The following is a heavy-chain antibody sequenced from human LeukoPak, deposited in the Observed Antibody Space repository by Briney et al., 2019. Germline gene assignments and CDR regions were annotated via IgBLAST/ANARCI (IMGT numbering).Heavy chain of an antibody. J-gene: IGHJ4*02. CDR2: IKQDGSEK. V-gene: IGHV3-7*01. D-gene: IGHD3-10*01. Sequence: GGSLRLSCAASGFTFSSYWMSWVRQAPGKGLEWVANIKQDGSEKYYVDSVKGRFTISRDNAKNSLYLQMNSLRAEDTAVYYCARDSVLYYYGSGSYYFDYWRQGTLVTVSS. CDR3: ARDSVLYYYGSGSYYFDY. CDR1: GFTFSSYW.